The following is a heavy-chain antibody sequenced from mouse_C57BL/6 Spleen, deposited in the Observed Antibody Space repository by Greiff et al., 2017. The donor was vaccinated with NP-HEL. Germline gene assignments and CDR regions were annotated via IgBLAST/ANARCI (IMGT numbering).Heavy chain of an antibody. D-gene: IGHD1-1*01. CDR2: ISDGGSYT. CDR1: GFTFSSYA. CDR3: ARGQFITTAMDY. V-gene: IGHV5-4*03. Sequence: EVKVVESGGGLVKPGGSLKLSCAASGFTFSSYAMSWVRQTPEKRLEWVATISDGGSYTYYPDNVKGRFTISRDNAKNNLYLQMSHLKSEDTAMYYCARGQFITTAMDYWGQGTSVTVSS. J-gene: IGHJ4*01.